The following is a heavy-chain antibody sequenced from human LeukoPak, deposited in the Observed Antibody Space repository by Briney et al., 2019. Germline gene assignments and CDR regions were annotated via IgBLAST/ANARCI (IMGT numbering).Heavy chain of an antibody. D-gene: IGHD3-3*01. CDR1: GGSISSYY. Sequence: SETLSLTCTVSGGSISSYYWSWIRQPPGKGLEWIGYIYYSGSTNYNPSLKSRVTISVDTSKNQFSLKLSSVTAADTAVYYCARGGYYDFWSGQNWFDPWGRGTLVTVSS. V-gene: IGHV4-59*01. J-gene: IGHJ5*02. CDR3: ARGGYYDFWSGQNWFDP. CDR2: IYYSGST.